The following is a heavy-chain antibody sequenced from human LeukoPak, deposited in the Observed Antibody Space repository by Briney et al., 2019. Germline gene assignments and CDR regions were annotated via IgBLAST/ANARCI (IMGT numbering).Heavy chain of an antibody. V-gene: IGHV3-30*18. CDR1: GFTFSSYG. J-gene: IGHJ4*02. Sequence: PGRSLRLSCAASGFTFSSYGMHWVRQAPGKGLEWVAVISYDGSNKYYADSVKGRFTISRDNSKNTLYLQMNSLGAEDTAVYYCAKGGSIAAVDYWGQGTLVTVSS. D-gene: IGHD6-13*01. CDR2: ISYDGSNK. CDR3: AKGGSIAAVDY.